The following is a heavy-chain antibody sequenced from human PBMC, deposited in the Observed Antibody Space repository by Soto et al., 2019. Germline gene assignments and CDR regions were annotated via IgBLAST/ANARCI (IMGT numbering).Heavy chain of an antibody. Sequence: QVQLVQSGAEVKKPGSSVKVSCKASGGTFSSYAISWVRQAPGQGLEWMGGIIPIFGTANYAQKFQGRVTITADESTSTAYMELSSLRSEDTAVYYCASRTLSQYDFWSGYYNVLSCWFDPWGQGTLVTVSS. CDR2: IIPIFGTA. D-gene: IGHD3-3*01. J-gene: IGHJ5*02. V-gene: IGHV1-69*01. CDR3: ASRTLSQYDFWSGYYNVLSCWFDP. CDR1: GGTFSSYA.